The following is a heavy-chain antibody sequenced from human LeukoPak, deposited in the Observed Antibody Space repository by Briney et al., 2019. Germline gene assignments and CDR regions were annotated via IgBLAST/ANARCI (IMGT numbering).Heavy chain of an antibody. J-gene: IGHJ5*02. CDR1: GYTFTSYD. CDR3: ARGQTPRQARYWFDP. CDR2: MNPNSGNT. Sequence: GASVKVSCKASGYTFTSYDINWVRQATGQGLEWMGWMNPNSGNTGYAQKFQGRVTMTRNTSISTAYIELSSLRSEDTAVYYCARGQTPRQARYWFDPWGQGTLVTVSS. V-gene: IGHV1-8*01.